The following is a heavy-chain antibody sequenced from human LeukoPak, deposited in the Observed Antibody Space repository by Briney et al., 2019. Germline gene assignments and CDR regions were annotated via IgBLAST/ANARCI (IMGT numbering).Heavy chain of an antibody. D-gene: IGHD3-3*01. CDR3: ATSIVSLRFLEWRPTFDP. J-gene: IGHJ5*02. V-gene: IGHV1-24*01. CDR1: GYTLTELS. Sequence: ASVKVSCKVSGYTLTELSMHWVRQAPGKGLEWMGGFDPEDGETIYAQKFQGRVTMTEDTSTDTAYMELSSLRSEDTAVYYCATSIVSLRFLEWRPTFDPWGQGTLVTVSS. CDR2: FDPEDGET.